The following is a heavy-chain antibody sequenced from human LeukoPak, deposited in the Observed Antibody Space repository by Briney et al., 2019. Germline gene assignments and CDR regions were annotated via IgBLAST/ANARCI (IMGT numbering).Heavy chain of an antibody. CDR3: ARDAVGLNSGSYYGYDY. D-gene: IGHD1-26*01. CDR1: SYTFTSYG. Sequence: GASVKVSCKASSYTFTSYGISWVRQAPGQGLEWMGWISAYNGNTNYAQKLQGRVTMTTDTSTSTAYMELRSLRSDDTAVYYCARDAVGLNSGSYYGYDYWGQGTLVTVSS. J-gene: IGHJ4*02. V-gene: IGHV1-18*01. CDR2: ISAYNGNT.